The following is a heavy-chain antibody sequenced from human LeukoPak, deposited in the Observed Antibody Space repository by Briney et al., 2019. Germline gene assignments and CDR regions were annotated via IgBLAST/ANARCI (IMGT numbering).Heavy chain of an antibody. CDR1: GGSISSSSYY. CDR3: ARDRFLEWSSNWFDP. CDR2: IYYSGST. Sequence: PSETLSLTCTVSGGSISSSSYYWGWIRQPPGKGLEWIGSIYYSGSTYYNPSLKSRVTISVDTSKNQFSLKLSSVTAADTAVYYCARDRFLEWSSNWFDPWGQGTLVTVSS. D-gene: IGHD3-3*01. J-gene: IGHJ5*02. V-gene: IGHV4-39*02.